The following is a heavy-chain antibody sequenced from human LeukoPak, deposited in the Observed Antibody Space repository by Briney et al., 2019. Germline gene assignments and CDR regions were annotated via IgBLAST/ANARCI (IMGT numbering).Heavy chain of an antibody. Sequence: VASVKVSCKVSGYTLTELSMHWVRQAPGKGLEWMGGFDPEDGETIYAQKFQGRVTMTEDTSTDTAYMELSSLRSEDTAVYYCATLGAYYYYYMDVWAKGPRSPSP. CDR3: ATLGAYYYYYMDV. D-gene: IGHD3-10*01. J-gene: IGHJ6*03. CDR2: FDPEDGET. CDR1: GYTLTELS. V-gene: IGHV1-24*01.